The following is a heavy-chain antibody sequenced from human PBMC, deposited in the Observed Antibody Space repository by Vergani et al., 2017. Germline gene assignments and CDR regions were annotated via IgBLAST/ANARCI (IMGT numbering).Heavy chain of an antibody. Sequence: QVQLVQSGAEVKKPGASVKVSCKASGYTFTSYGISWVRQAPGQGLEWMGWISAYNGNTNYAQKLQGRATMTTDTSTSTAYMELRSLRSDDTAVYYCAGDLGFGDIATTGWCGPWGQGTLVTVSS. D-gene: IGHD1-1*01. J-gene: IGHJ5*02. CDR2: ISAYNGNT. CDR3: AGDLGFGDIATTGWCGP. V-gene: IGHV1-18*01. CDR1: GYTFTSYG.